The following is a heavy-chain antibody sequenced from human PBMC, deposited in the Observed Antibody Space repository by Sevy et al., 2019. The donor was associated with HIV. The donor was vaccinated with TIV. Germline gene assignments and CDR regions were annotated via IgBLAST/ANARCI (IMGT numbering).Heavy chain of an antibody. J-gene: IGHJ4*02. CDR2: IGGSADYT. Sequence: GGSLRLSCVTSGFTFSSYAMSWVRQTPGKGLEWVSAIGGSADYTYYADSVKGRFTISRDNSKNTLYLQMNGLRAEDTVVYYGAKEVAEPSDSDYWGQGTLVTVSS. D-gene: IGHD2-21*01. CDR3: AKEVAEPSDSDY. V-gene: IGHV3-23*01. CDR1: GFTFSSYA.